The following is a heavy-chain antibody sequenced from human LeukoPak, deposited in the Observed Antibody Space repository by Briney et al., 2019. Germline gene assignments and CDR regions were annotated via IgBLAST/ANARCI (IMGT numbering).Heavy chain of an antibody. CDR1: GFSFSTSG. CDR3: ARDGSGWYPGDY. J-gene: IGHJ4*02. V-gene: IGHV3-33*01. CDR2: TWADGTTR. D-gene: IGHD6-19*01. Sequence: GGSLRLSCTASGFSFSTSGMHWLRQAPGKGLEWVGLTWADGTTRFYADSVKVRFTISRDNSKNTLYLQINSLTDEDTATYYCARDGSGWYPGDYWGQGTLVSVPS.